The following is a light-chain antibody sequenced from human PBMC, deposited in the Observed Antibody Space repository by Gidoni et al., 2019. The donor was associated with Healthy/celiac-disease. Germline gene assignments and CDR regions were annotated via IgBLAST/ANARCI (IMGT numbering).Light chain of an antibody. Sequence: EIVLTQSPGTLSSSPGERATLSCRASQSVSSSYLAWYQQKPGQAPRLLIYGASSRATGIPDRFSGSGSGTDFTLTISRLEPEAFAVYYCQQYGSSPTFGQGTKVEIK. CDR1: QSVSSSY. V-gene: IGKV3-20*01. CDR2: GAS. CDR3: QQYGSSPT. J-gene: IGKJ1*01.